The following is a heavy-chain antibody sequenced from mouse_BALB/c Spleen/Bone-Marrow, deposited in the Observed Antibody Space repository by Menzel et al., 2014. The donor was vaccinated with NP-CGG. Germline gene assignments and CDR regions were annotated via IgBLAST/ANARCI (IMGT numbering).Heavy chain of an antibody. D-gene: IGHD1-1*01. CDR3: ARVYGWYFDV. CDR2: INNNGGST. V-gene: IGHV5-6-3*01. Sequence: DVMLVESGGGLVQPGGSLKLSCVASGFTFSSYGMSWVRQTPDKRLELAATINNNGGSTYYPDSVKGQFTISRDNAKNTLYLQMSSLKSEDTAMYYCARVYGWYFDVWGAGTTVTVSS. J-gene: IGHJ1*01. CDR1: GFTFSSYG.